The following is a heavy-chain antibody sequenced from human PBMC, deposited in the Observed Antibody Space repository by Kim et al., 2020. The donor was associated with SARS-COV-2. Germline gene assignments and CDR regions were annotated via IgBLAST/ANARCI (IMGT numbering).Heavy chain of an antibody. J-gene: IGHJ4*02. V-gene: IGHV1-69*01. Sequence: QKFQGRVTITADESTSTAYMELSSLRSEDTAVYYCAREAPYGDYEDCFDYWGQGTLVTVSS. CDR3: AREAPYGDYEDCFDY. D-gene: IGHD4-17*01.